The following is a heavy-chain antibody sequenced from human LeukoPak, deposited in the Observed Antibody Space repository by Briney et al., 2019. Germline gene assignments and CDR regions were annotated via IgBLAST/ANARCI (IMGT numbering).Heavy chain of an antibody. CDR1: GGSISSHY. D-gene: IGHD3-3*01. J-gene: IGHJ5*02. V-gene: IGHV4-59*11. CDR3: ARALGYYDFWSARINWFDP. CDR2: IYYSGST. Sequence: SETLSLTCTVSGGSISSHYWSWIRQPPGKGLEWIGYIYYSGSTNYNPSLKSRVTISVDTSKNQFSLKLSSVTAADTAVYYCARALGYYDFWSARINWFDPWGQGTLVTVSS.